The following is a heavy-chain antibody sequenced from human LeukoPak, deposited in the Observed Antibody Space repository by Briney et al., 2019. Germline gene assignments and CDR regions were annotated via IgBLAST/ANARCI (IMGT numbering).Heavy chain of an antibody. CDR2: IIPIFGTT. CDR1: AATLGTNA. CDR3: AREPGGFRKYLAY. V-gene: IGHV1-69*06. J-gene: IGHJ4*02. D-gene: IGHD2-15*01. Sequence: SLKVFSRASAATLGTNAITWWRRPLGQGLQWLGRIIPIFGTTYYAQKFQGRVTITADKSTNTAYMEMSSLKSEDTAVYYCAREPGGFRKYLAYWGQGALVTVSS.